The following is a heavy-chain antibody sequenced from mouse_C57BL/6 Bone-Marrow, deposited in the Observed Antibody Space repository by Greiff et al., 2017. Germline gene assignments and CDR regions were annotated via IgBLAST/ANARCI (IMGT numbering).Heavy chain of an antibody. J-gene: IGHJ2*01. CDR1: GYTFTSYW. CDR2: IHPNSGST. V-gene: IGHV1-64*01. CDR3: AEELRREDYFDY. Sequence: QVQLQQPGAELVKPGASVKLSCKASGYTFTSYWMHWVKQRPGQGLEWIGMIHPNSGSTNYNEKFKSKATLTVDKSSSTAYMQLSSLTSEDSAVYDCAEELRREDYFDYWGQGTTLTVSS. D-gene: IGHD2-4*01.